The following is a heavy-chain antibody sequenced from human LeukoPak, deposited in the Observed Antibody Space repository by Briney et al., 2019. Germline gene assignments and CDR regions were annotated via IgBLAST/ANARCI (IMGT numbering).Heavy chain of an antibody. D-gene: IGHD3-3*01. J-gene: IGHJ4*02. CDR1: GFTFSDYY. CDR3: ARAGRFLEWLFTWSPFDY. CDR2: ISSSGSTI. V-gene: IGHV3-11*04. Sequence: SGGSLRLSCAASGFTFSDYYMSWIRQAPGKGLEWVSYISSSGSTIYYADSVKGRFTISRDNAKNSLYLQMNSLRAEDTAVYYCARAGRFLEWLFTWSPFDYWGQGTLVTVSS.